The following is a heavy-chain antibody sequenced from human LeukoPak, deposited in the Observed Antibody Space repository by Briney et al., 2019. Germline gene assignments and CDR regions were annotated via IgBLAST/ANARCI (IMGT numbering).Heavy chain of an antibody. CDR1: GYSISSGYY. CDR2: IYYSGST. CDR3: ARTTEGYAGGPGYSYYYYMDV. J-gene: IGHJ6*03. V-gene: IGHV4-61*01. D-gene: IGHD5-12*01. Sequence: SETLSLTCTVSGYSISSGYYWGWIRQPPGKGLEWIGYIYYSGSTDYSPSLKSRVTISVDTSKNQFSLKLRSVTAADTAVYYCARTTEGYAGGPGYSYYYYMDVWGKGTTVTISS.